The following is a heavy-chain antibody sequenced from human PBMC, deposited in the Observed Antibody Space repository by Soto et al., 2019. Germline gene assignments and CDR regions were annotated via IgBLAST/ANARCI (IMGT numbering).Heavy chain of an antibody. D-gene: IGHD4-4*01. V-gene: IGHV3-73*01. CDR3: TRQYVDDYNSFDS. J-gene: IGHJ4*02. CDR2: IRSKANNYAT. Sequence: EVQLVESGGGLVQPGGSLKLSCAASGFTFSASGMHWVRQASGKGLEWVGRIRSKANNYATAYAASVKGRFTVSRDHXKNTAYLQMDSLETEDTAVYYCTRQYVDDYNSFDSWGQGTLVTVSS. CDR1: GFTFSASG.